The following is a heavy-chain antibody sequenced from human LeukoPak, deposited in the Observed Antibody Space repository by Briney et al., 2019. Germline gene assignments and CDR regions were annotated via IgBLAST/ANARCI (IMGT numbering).Heavy chain of an antibody. CDR3: ARGDYYGSESLPDGFDY. V-gene: IGHV5-51*01. D-gene: IGHD3-10*01. Sequence: GESLKISCKGSGYSFTSYWIGWVRQMPGKGLEWMGIIYPGDSDTRYSPSFQGQVTISADKSISTAYLQWSSLKASDTAMYYCARGDYYGSESLPDGFDYWGQGTLVTVSS. CDR2: IYPGDSDT. J-gene: IGHJ4*02. CDR1: GYSFTSYW.